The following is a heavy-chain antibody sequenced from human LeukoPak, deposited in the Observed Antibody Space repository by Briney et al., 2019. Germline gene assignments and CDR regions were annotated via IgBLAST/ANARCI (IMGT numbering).Heavy chain of an antibody. D-gene: IGHD1-26*01. CDR3: AKVFTGSYLYYFDY. CDR2: ISGSGSST. CDR1: GFTFSSYA. V-gene: IGHV3-23*01. J-gene: IGHJ4*02. Sequence: GGSLRLSCAASGFTFSSYAMHWVRQAPGKGLEWVSAISGSGSSTYYADSVKGRFTISRDNSKNTLYLQMNSLRAEDTAVYYCAKVFTGSYLYYFDYWGQGTLVTVSS.